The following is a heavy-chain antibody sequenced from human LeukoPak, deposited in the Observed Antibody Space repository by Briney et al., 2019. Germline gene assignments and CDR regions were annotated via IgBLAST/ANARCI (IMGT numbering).Heavy chain of an antibody. J-gene: IGHJ4*02. V-gene: IGHV5-51*01. D-gene: IGHD2-15*01. CDR1: GYSFTSYW. Sequence: GESLKISCKASGYSFTSYWIGWVRQRPGKGLEWMGIIYPGDSDTRYSPSFQGQVTISADKSISTAYQQWSSLKASDTAMYYCARFLVVVAAKEYYFDYWGQGTLVTVSS. CDR3: ARFLVVVAAKEYYFDY. CDR2: IYPGDSDT.